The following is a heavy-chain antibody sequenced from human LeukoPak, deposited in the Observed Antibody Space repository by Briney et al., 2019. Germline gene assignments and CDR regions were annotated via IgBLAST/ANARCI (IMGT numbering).Heavy chain of an antibody. CDR2: IWYGGSNK. D-gene: IGHD1-26*01. J-gene: IGHJ6*02. Sequence: GGSLRLSCAASGFTFSSYGMHWVRQAPGKGLEWVAVIWYGGSNKYYADSVKGRFTISRDNSKNTLYLQMNSLRAEDTAVYYCARRGSYSFYYYYGMDVWGQGTTVTVSS. CDR3: ARRGSYSFYYYYGMDV. V-gene: IGHV3-33*01. CDR1: GFTFSSYG.